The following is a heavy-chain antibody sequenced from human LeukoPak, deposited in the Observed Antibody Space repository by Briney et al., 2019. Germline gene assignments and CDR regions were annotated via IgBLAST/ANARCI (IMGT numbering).Heavy chain of an antibody. CDR3: AREGSGSYDY. D-gene: IGHD1-26*01. J-gene: IGHJ4*02. CDR1: GGSFSDYF. CDR2: ISSSSSYI. V-gene: IGHV3-21*01. Sequence: ETLSLTCAVYGGSFSDYFWTWIRQPPGKGLEWVSSISSSSSYIYYADSVKGRFTISRDNAKNSLYLQMNSLRAEDTAVYYCAREGSGSYDYWGQGTLVTVSS.